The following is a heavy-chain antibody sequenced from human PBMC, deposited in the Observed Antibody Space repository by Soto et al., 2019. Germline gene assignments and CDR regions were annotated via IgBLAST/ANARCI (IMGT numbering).Heavy chain of an antibody. J-gene: IGHJ6*01. D-gene: IGHD3-10*01. CDR3: ANPSGYYFGLGSHDEASDM. Sequence: QVQLVESGGGVVQPGRSLRLSCAASGFMFSGFGMHWVRQAPGKVLQWVAGISKDGSKKYYADSVKGRFTISRDNSKKTLSLQMNSLRPEDTAVYYCANPSGYYFGLGSHDEASDMWGQGTVVNV. CDR1: GFMFSGFG. V-gene: IGHV3-30*18. CDR2: ISKDGSKK.